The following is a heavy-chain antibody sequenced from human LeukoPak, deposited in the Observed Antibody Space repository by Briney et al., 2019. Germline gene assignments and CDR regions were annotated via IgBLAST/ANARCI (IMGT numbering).Heavy chain of an antibody. CDR1: GGTFSSYA. D-gene: IGHD3-9*01. CDR2: IIPIFGTA. CDR3: ARGRYDILTGSYYYGMDV. Sequence: SVKVSCKASGGTFSSYAISWVRQAPGQGLEWMGGIIPIFGTANYAQKFQGRVTITTDESTSTAYMELSGLRSEDTAVYYCARGRYDILTGSYYYGMDVWGQGTTVTVSS. V-gene: IGHV1-69*05. J-gene: IGHJ6*02.